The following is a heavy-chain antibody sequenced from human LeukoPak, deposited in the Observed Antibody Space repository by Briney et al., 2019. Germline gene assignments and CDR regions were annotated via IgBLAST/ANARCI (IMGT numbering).Heavy chain of an antibody. Sequence: GGSLRLSCAASGFTFSSYWMSWVRQAPGKGLEWVSVIYSGGSTYYADSVKGRFTISRDNSKNTPYLQMNSLRAEDTAVYYCARGVHCSSTSCYTSYWYFDLWGRGTLVTVSS. CDR3: ARGVHCSSTSCYTSYWYFDL. J-gene: IGHJ2*01. D-gene: IGHD2-2*02. V-gene: IGHV3-53*01. CDR2: IYSGGST. CDR1: GFTFSSYW.